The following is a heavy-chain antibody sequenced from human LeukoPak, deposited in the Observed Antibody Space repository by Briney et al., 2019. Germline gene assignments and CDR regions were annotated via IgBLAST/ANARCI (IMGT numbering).Heavy chain of an antibody. Sequence: ASVKVSCKASGYTFTSYYMHWVRQAPGQELEWMGIINPSGGSTSYAQKFQGRVTMTRDTSTSTVYMELCSLRSEDTAVYYCARGVGNYYFDYWGQGTLVTVSS. CDR3: ARGVGNYYFDY. J-gene: IGHJ4*02. CDR1: GYTFTSYY. D-gene: IGHD1-26*01. CDR2: INPSGGST. V-gene: IGHV1-46*01.